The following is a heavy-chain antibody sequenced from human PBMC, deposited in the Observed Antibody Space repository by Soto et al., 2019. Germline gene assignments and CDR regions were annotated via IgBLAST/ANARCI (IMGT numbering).Heavy chain of an antibody. J-gene: IGHJ5*02. V-gene: IGHV4-34*01. CDR1: GGSFSGYC. Sequence: SETLSLTCAVYGGSFSGYCWSWIRQPPGKGLEWIGEINHSGSTNYNPSLKSRVTISVDTSKNQFSLKLSSVTAADTAVYYCARWLSDDSSGYDPRPWFDPWGQGTLVTVSS. D-gene: IGHD3-22*01. CDR3: ARWLSDDSSGYDPRPWFDP. CDR2: INHSGST.